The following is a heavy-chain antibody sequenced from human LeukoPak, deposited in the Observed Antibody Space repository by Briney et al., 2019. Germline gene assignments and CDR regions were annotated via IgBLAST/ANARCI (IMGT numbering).Heavy chain of an antibody. Sequence: SETLSLTCAVSGGSISSGGFSWSWIRQPPGKGLEWIGYIHYSGSTYYNPSLKSRVTISIDTSKNQFSLKLSSVTAADTAVYYCARCFSSGYYSPFDYWGQGTLVTVSS. CDR2: IHYSGST. D-gene: IGHD3-22*01. CDR3: ARCFSSGYYSPFDY. J-gene: IGHJ4*02. V-gene: IGHV4-30-2*05. CDR1: GGSISSGGFS.